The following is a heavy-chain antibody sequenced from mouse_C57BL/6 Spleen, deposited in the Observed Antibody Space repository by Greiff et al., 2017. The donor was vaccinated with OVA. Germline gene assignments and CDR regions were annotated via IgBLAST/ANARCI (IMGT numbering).Heavy chain of an antibody. CDR1: GYTFTSYW. D-gene: IGHD2-3*01. CDR3: ARRDDGYPHYYAMDY. Sequence: QVQLQQPGAELVRPGSSVKLSCKASGYTFTSYWMDWVKQRPGQGLEWIGNIYPSDSETHYNQKFKDKATLTVDKSSSAAYMQLSSLTSEDSAVYYCARRDDGYPHYYAMDYWGQGTSVTVSS. V-gene: IGHV1-61*01. CDR2: IYPSDSET. J-gene: IGHJ4*01.